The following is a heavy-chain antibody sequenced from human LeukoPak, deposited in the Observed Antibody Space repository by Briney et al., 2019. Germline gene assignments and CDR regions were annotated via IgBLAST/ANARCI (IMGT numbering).Heavy chain of an antibody. D-gene: IGHD3-10*01. CDR3: AKCIVVGEYFDY. CDR2: IWYDGSNK. V-gene: IGHV3-33*06. CDR1: GFTFSSYG. J-gene: IGHJ4*02. Sequence: PGRSLRLSCAASGFTFSSYGMHWVRQAPGKGLEWVAVIWYDGSNKYYADSVKGRFTISRDNSKNTLYLQMNSLRAEDTAVYYCAKCIVVGEYFDYWGQGTLVTVSS.